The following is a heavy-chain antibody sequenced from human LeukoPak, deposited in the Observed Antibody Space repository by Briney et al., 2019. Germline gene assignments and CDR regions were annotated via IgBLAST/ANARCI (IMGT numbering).Heavy chain of an antibody. CDR2: INHSGST. Sequence: SETLSLTCAVYGGSFSGYYWSWIRQPPGKGLEWIGEINHSGSTNCNPSLKSQVTISVDTSKNQFSLKLSSVTAADTAVYYCARVGQQLVVKPTKTDYYYYMDVWGKGTTVTVSS. CDR3: ARVGQQLVVKPTKTDYYYYMDV. CDR1: GGSFSGYY. D-gene: IGHD6-13*01. J-gene: IGHJ6*03. V-gene: IGHV4-34*01.